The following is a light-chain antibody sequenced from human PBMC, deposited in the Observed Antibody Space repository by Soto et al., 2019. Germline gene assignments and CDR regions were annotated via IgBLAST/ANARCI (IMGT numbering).Light chain of an antibody. J-gene: IGKJ2*01. CDR2: HAS. V-gene: IGKV1-5*01. Sequence: DIQMTQSPSTLSASVGDRVTITCRASQSISSWLAWYQQKPGKAPKLLIYHASSLESGVQSRFSGSGSGTEVTLTISSLQPDDFATYYGQQYNSYSPTFGQGTKLEIK. CDR3: QQYNSYSPT. CDR1: QSISSW.